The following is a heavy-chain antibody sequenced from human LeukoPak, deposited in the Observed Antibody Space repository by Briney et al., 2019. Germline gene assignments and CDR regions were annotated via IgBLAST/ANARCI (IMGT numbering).Heavy chain of an antibody. J-gene: IGHJ4*02. CDR1: GVTLSSYW. V-gene: IGHV3-74*01. CDR2: INSDGSST. CDR3: ARDKRYYYGSGREIDY. Sequence: GGSLRLSCAASGVTLSSYWMHWVRQAPGKGLVWVSRINSDGSSTSYADSVKGRFTISRDNAKNTLYLQMNSLRAEDTAVYYCARDKRYYYGSGREIDYWGQGTLVTVSS. D-gene: IGHD3-10*01.